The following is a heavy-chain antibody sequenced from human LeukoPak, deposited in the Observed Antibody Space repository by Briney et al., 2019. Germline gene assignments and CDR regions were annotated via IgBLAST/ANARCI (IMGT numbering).Heavy chain of an antibody. D-gene: IGHD3-22*01. CDR2: IKQDRSEK. J-gene: IGHJ6*03. V-gene: IGHV3-7*01. CDR1: GFTFSSYW. Sequence: GGSLRLSCAASGFTFSSYWMSWVRQAPGKGLEWVANIKQDRSEKYYVDSVKGRFTISRDNAKNSLYLQMNSLRAEDTAVYYCARYSSDYTSDYHYYMDVWGKGTTVTVPS. CDR3: ARYSSDYTSDYHYYMDV.